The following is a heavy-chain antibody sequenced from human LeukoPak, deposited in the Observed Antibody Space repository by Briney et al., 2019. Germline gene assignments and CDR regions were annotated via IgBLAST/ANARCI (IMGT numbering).Heavy chain of an antibody. J-gene: IGHJ4*02. V-gene: IGHV4-59*12. Sequence: SETLSLTCTVSGGSISSYYWSWMRQPPGKRLEWIGYVYYSGNTNYNPSLKSRVTMSVDTSKNHFFLKVTSVTAADTAVYYCARSEYGDYGSPIDYWGQGTLVTVSS. CDR1: GGSISSYY. CDR2: VYYSGNT. D-gene: IGHD4-17*01. CDR3: ARSEYGDYGSPIDY.